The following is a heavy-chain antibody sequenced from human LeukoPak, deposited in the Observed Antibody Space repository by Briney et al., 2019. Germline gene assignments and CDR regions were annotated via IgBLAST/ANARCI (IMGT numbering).Heavy chain of an antibody. CDR3: ARGPLDSGYTYFDF. D-gene: IGHD5-12*01. V-gene: IGHV4-61*08. Sequence: SQTLSLTCTVSGGSISSGDYYWSWIRQHPGKGLEWIGYTYYSGNSNYNPSLKSRVTILVDTSKTQFSLRLTSVTAADTAVYYCARGPLDSGYTYFDFWGQGTLVTVSS. CDR2: TYYSGNS. CDR1: GGSISSGDYY. J-gene: IGHJ4*02.